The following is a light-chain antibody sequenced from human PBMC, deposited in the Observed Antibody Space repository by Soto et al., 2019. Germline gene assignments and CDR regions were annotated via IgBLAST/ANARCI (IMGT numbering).Light chain of an antibody. Sequence: QSVLTQPPSASGSPGQSVTISCTGTPSDVGGYISVSWYQQHPGKAPKLIIYEVNKRPSGVPDRFSAYKSGNTASLTISGLQAEDEADYYCSSYTSKSSLIFGGGTKLTVL. CDR3: SSYTSKSSLI. CDR1: PSDVGGYIS. V-gene: IGLV2-8*01. CDR2: EVN. J-gene: IGLJ2*01.